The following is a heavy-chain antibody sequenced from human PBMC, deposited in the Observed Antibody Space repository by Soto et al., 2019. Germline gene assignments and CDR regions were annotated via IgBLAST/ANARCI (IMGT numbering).Heavy chain of an antibody. V-gene: IGHV1-18*01. J-gene: IGHJ4*02. Sequence: QVQLVQSGAEVKKPGASVKVSCTASGYTFTSFVISWVRQAPGQGLEWMGWISASNGDTNSAQKFQGRLTMATDTSTNTAYMELRSLRSDDTAVYYCARADFGVVPAATYIDHWGQGTRVSVSS. CDR3: ARADFGVVPAATYIDH. CDR2: ISASNGDT. CDR1: GYTFTSFV. D-gene: IGHD6-25*01.